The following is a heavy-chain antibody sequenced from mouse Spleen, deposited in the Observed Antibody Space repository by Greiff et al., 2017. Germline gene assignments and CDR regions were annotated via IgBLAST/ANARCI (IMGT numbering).Heavy chain of an antibody. V-gene: IGHV5-9-1*01. CDR1: GSTFSSYA. J-gene: IGHJ4*01. CDR3: AREATMITTPYAMDY. CDR2: ISSGGSYT. D-gene: IGHD2-4*01. Sequence: DVKLVESGGGLVKPGGSLKLSCAASGSTFSSYAMSWVRQTPEKRLEWVATISSGGSYTYYPDSVKGRFTISRDNAKNTLYLQMSSLRSEDTAMYYCAREATMITTPYAMDYWGQGTSVTVSS.